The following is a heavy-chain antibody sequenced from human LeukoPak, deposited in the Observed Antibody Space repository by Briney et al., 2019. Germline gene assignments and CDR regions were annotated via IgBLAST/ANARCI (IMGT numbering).Heavy chain of an antibody. CDR3: ARHEVGAVAGIGGDAFDI. Sequence: PSETLSLTCAVYGGSFSGYYWSWIRQPPGKGLEWIGEINHSGSTNYNPSLKSRVTISVDTSKNQFSLKLSSVTAADTAVYYCARHEVGAVAGIGGDAFDIWGQGTMVTVSS. D-gene: IGHD6-19*01. J-gene: IGHJ3*02. CDR2: INHSGST. V-gene: IGHV4-34*01. CDR1: GGSFSGYY.